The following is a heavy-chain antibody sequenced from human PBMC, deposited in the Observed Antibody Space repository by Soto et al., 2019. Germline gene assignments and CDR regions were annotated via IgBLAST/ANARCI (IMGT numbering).Heavy chain of an antibody. CDR1: GFTFSSYW. D-gene: IGHD2-15*01. CDR3: AKGSLGYCSGGSGYSRGGDY. J-gene: IGHJ4*02. Sequence: EVQLVESGGGLVQPGGSLRLSCAASGFTFSSYWMHWVRQAPGKGLVWVSRINSDGSSTSYADSVTGRFTISSDNAKNTLYLQMNSLRAEDTAVYYCAKGSLGYCSGGSGYSRGGDYWGQGTLVTVSS. CDR2: INSDGSST. V-gene: IGHV3-74*01.